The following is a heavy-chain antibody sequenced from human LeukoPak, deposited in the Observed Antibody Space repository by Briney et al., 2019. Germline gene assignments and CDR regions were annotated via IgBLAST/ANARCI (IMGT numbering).Heavy chain of an antibody. CDR1: GGSISSGGYY. D-gene: IGHD6-19*01. CDR3: ARSRGSSSGWYRYYFDY. CDR2: IYYSGST. J-gene: IGHJ4*02. Sequence: SETLSLTCTVSGGSISSGGYYWSWIRQHPGKGLEWIGYIYYSGSTYYNPSLKSRVTISVDTSKNQFSLKLSSVTAADTAVYYCARSRGSSSGWYRYYFDYWGQGTLVTVSS. V-gene: IGHV4-31*03.